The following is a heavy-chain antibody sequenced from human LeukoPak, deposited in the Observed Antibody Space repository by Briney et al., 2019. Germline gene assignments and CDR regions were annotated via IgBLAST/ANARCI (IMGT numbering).Heavy chain of an antibody. V-gene: IGHV5-10-1*04. J-gene: IGHJ5*02. CDR2: IDPSDSYT. CDR1: GYRFTSYW. CDR3: ARVGSYIHWFDP. Sequence: GESLKISCKGSGYRFTSYWIDWVRQMPGKGLEWMGRIDPSDSYTNYSPSFQGQVTISADKSISTAYLQWSSLKASDTAMYYCARVGSYIHWFDPWGQGTLVTVSS. D-gene: IGHD1-26*01.